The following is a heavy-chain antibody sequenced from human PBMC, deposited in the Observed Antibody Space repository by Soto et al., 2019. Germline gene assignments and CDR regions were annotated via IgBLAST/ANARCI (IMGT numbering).Heavy chain of an antibody. CDR1: GYSFTGYW. V-gene: IGHV5-51*01. J-gene: IGHJ4*02. CDR2: IYPGDSDT. CDR3: ARPGSGYDLSLVAVDY. Sequence: PGESLKISCKGSGYSFTGYWIGWVRQMPGKGLEWMGIIYPGDSDTRYSPSFQGQVTISADKSISTAYLQWSSLKASDTAMYYCARPGSGYDLSLVAVDYWGQGTLVTVSS. D-gene: IGHD5-12*01.